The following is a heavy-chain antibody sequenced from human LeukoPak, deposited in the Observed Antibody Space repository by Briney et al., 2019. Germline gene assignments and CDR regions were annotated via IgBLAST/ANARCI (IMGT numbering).Heavy chain of an antibody. J-gene: IGHJ5*02. CDR3: ARVWGVDRWFDP. Sequence: SETLSLTCTVSGGSISSGDYYWSWIRQPPGKGLEWIGYIYYSGSTYYNPSLKSRVTISVDTSKNQFSLKLSSVTAADTAVYYCARVWGVDRWFDPWGQGTLVTVSS. D-gene: IGHD3-10*01. V-gene: IGHV4-30-4*02. CDR2: IYYSGST. CDR1: GGSISSGDYY.